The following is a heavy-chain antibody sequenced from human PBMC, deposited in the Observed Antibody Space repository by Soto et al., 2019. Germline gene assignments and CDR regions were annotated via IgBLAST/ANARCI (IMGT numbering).Heavy chain of an antibody. D-gene: IGHD4-17*01. Sequence: QVQLVESGGGVVQPGRSLRLSCAASGFTFSSYGMHWVRQAPGKGLEWVAVIWYDGSNKYYSDSVKGRFTISRDNSKNTRYLQIDILRAEGTAVYYCARGDYAKLVEWGKGNLVTVPS. CDR3: ARGDYAKLVE. CDR2: IWYDGSNK. V-gene: IGHV3-33*01. J-gene: IGHJ1*01. CDR1: GFTFSSYG.